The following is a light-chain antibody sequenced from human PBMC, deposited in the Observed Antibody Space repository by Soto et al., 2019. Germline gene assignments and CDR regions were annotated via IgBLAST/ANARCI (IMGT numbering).Light chain of an antibody. J-gene: IGKJ1*01. Sequence: EIVLTQSPGTLSLSPGERATLSCRASQTVTSNFLAWYQQKPGQAPRLLIYDASSRATGIPDRFSGSGSGTDFTLTISRLEPEDFAVYDCQQYGSSRTFGQGTKVEIK. CDR2: DAS. CDR1: QTVTSNF. V-gene: IGKV3-20*01. CDR3: QQYGSSRT.